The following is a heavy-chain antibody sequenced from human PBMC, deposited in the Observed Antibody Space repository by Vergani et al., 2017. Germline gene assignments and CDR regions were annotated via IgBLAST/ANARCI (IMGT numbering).Heavy chain of an antibody. V-gene: IGHV3-21*04. CDR1: GFTFSSYS. CDR3: AKVTLPYYDFWSGYYNYMDV. CDR2: ISSSSSYI. D-gene: IGHD3-3*01. J-gene: IGHJ6*03. Sequence: EVQLVESGGGLVKPGGSLRLSCAASGFTFSSYSMNWVRQAPGKGLEWVSSISSSSSYIYYADSVKGRFTISRDNSKNTLYLQMNSLRAEDTAVYYCAKVTLPYYDFWSGYYNYMDVWGKGTTVTVSS.